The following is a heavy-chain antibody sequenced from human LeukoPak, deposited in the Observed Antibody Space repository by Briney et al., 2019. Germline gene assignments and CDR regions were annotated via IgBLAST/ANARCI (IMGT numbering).Heavy chain of an antibody. CDR1: GYSISSGYY. V-gene: IGHV4-38-2*01. CDR3: ARLWFLEWLFDY. CDR2: IYHSGST. D-gene: IGHD3-3*01. Sequence: SETLSLTCAVSGYSISSGYYWGWTRQPPGKGLEWIGSIYHSGSTYYNPSLKSRVTISVDSSKNQFSLKLSSVTAADTAVYYCARLWFLEWLFDYWGQGTLVTVSS. J-gene: IGHJ4*02.